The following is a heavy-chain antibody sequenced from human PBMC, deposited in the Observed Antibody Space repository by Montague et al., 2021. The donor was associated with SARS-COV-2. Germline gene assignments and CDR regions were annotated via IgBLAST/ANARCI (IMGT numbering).Heavy chain of an antibody. J-gene: IGHJ4*02. Sequence: SLSLSLAASGFAFFNFGMAWVRQAPGRGLEWISDISSSGATILYADSLKGRFTISRDNIQKSLYLQMNSLRAEDTAVYYCATNKYCTLHDCLHERHYFDHWGQGTLVTVPS. D-gene: IGHD2-8*01. CDR3: ATNKYCTLHDCLHERHYFDH. V-gene: IGHV3-48*03. CDR2: ISSSGATI. CDR1: GFAFFNFG.